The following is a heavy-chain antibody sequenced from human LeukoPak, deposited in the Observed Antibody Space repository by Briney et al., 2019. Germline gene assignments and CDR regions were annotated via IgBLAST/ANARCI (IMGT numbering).Heavy chain of an antibody. CDR2: ISYDGNNE. J-gene: IGHJ4*02. D-gene: IGHD3-22*01. CDR1: GFTFDTYG. CDR3: ATRSIYYYYFDY. V-gene: IGHV3-30*03. Sequence: GRSLSLSCAASGFTFDTYGMHWVRQAPGKGLEWVAVISYDGNNENYVDSVKGRFTISRDNSKNTLYLQMNSLRAEDTAVYYCATRSIYYYYFDYWGQGTLVTVSS.